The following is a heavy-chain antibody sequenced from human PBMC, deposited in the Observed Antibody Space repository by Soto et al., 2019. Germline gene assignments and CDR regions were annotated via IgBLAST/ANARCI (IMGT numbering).Heavy chain of an antibody. D-gene: IGHD6-13*01. Sequence: QITLKESGPTLVKPTQPLTLTCTFSGFSLSTSGVGVGWIRQPPGKALEWLALIYWDDDKRYSPSLKSRLTITKDTYKNQVVLKMTNMDPVDTATYYCAHTGRHSAAGTDYYYYGMDVWGQGTTVTVSS. CDR2: IYWDDDK. J-gene: IGHJ6*02. CDR1: GFSLSTSGVG. V-gene: IGHV2-5*02. CDR3: AHTGRHSAAGTDYYYYGMDV.